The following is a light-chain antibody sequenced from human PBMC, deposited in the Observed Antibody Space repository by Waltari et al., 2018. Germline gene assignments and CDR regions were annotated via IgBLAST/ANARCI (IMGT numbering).Light chain of an antibody. CDR2: EVS. J-gene: IGLJ1*01. V-gene: IGLV2-23*02. CDR1: SSDVGSYNL. Sequence: QSALTQPASVSGSPGQSITISCTGTSSDVGSYNLVSWYQQHPGKAPRLMIYEVSKRPSGVSTRVSGSKAGNTAYLTISGLQAEDEADYYCCSYAGSSTSVFGTGTKVTVL. CDR3: CSYAGSSTSV.